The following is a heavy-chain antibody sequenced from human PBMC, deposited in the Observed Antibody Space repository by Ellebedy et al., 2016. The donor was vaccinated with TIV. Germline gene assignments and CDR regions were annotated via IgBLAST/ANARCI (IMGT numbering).Heavy chain of an antibody. D-gene: IGHD6-13*01. V-gene: IGHV4-31*03. J-gene: IGHJ4*02. Sequence: MPSETLSLTCTVSGGSFSRGSYYSNWRRQYPGKGLGWPRYTYYSWSTYYDPSLKSRVNVSVDTSKNQFSLKLSSVTAADTAVYYCARGKFAAAGIDYWGQGTLVTVSS. CDR2: TYYSWST. CDR3: ARGKFAAAGIDY. CDR1: GGSFSRGSYY.